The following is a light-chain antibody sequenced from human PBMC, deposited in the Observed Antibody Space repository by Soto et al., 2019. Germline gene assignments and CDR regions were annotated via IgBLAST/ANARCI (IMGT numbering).Light chain of an antibody. Sequence: DIQMTQSPSSLCASVGDRVTISCRARQSISSYLNWYQQKPGKATKLMIYAASSLQSGVPSRFSGSGSGTDFTLTISSLQPEDFATYYCQQSYSTPTWTFGQGTKVDIK. J-gene: IGKJ1*01. CDR3: QQSYSTPTWT. V-gene: IGKV1-39*01. CDR1: QSISSY. CDR2: AAS.